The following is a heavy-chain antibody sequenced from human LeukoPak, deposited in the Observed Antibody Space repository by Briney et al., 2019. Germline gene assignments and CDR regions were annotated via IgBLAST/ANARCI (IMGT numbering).Heavy chain of an antibody. CDR3: ARYYDFWSGYYQFDY. Sequence: GASVKVSCKASGYTFTSYGISWVRQAPGQGLEWMGWISAYNGNTNYAQKLQGRVTMTTDTSTSTAYMELRSLRSDDTAVYYCARYYDFWSGYYQFDYWGRGTLVTVSP. J-gene: IGHJ4*02. D-gene: IGHD3-3*01. V-gene: IGHV1-18*01. CDR2: ISAYNGNT. CDR1: GYTFTSYG.